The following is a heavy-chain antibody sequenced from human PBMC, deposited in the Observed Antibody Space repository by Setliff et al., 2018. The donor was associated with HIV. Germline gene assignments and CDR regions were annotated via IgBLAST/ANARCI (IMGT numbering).Heavy chain of an antibody. D-gene: IGHD2-2*01. V-gene: IGHV7-4-1*02. Sequence: GASVKVSCKASGYTFTSYTMNWVRQAPGQGLEWMGWINTNTGNPTYAPGFTGRFVFSLDTSVSTAYLQISSLKAEDTVVYYCARASWAVGPAAPGSWFDPWGQGTLVTVSS. CDR3: ARASWAVGPAAPGSWFDP. CDR1: GYTFTSYT. J-gene: IGHJ5*02. CDR2: INTNTGNP.